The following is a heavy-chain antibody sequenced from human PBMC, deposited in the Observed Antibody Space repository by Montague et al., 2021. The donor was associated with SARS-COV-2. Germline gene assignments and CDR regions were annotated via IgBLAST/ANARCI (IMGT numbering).Heavy chain of an antibody. CDR1: GGSISSSSYY. J-gene: IGHJ6*02. CDR3: ARLWDTVYYYYGMDV. D-gene: IGHD1-26*01. Sequence: SETLSLTCPVSGGSISSSSYYWGWIRQPPGKGLEWIGSIHYSGSTYYNPSLKSRVSISVDTSKNQFSLKLSSVTAADTAVYYCARLWDTVYYYYGMDVWGQGTTVTVSS. CDR2: IHYSGST. V-gene: IGHV4-39*01.